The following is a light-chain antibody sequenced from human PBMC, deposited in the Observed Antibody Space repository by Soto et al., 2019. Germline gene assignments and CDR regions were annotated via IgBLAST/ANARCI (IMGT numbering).Light chain of an antibody. CDR2: EAS. CDR1: QSVSSSY. V-gene: IGKV3-20*01. CDR3: QQYGSSPPT. J-gene: IGKJ1*01. Sequence: EIVLTQSPGTLSLSPGERATLSCRASQSVSSSYVAWYQQKPGQAPRLLIYEASIRAIVIPDRFSGSGSGTDFTLTISRLEPEDFEVYNCQQYGSSPPTFGQGSKWEIK.